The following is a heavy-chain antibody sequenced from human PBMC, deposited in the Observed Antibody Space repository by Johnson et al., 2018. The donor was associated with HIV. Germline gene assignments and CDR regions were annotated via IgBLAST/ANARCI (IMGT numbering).Heavy chain of an antibody. D-gene: IGHD1-26*01. CDR1: GFTFSNAW. Sequence: VQLVESGGGLVQPGGSLRLSCAASGFTFSNAWMNWVRQAPGKGLEWVGRIKSKADGGTTDYAAPVKGRFTISRDDSKNTLYLQMNSLKTEDTAVYYCTTPLSYGGTYPALDIWGQGTMVTVAS. J-gene: IGHJ3*02. CDR3: TTPLSYGGTYPALDI. CDR2: IKSKADGGTT. V-gene: IGHV3-15*01.